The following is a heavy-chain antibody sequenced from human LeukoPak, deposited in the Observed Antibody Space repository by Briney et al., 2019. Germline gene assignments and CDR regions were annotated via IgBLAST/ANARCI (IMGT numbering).Heavy chain of an antibody. J-gene: IGHJ6*02. CDR1: GFTFSSYA. D-gene: IGHD3-22*01. CDR3: ARGSVVIEGNYYYYGMDV. V-gene: IGHV3-64*01. Sequence: GGSLGLSCAASGFTFSSYAMHWVRQAPGKGLEYVSAISSNGGSTYYANSVKGRFTISRDNSKNTLYLQMGSLRAEDMAVYYCARGSVVIEGNYYYYGMDVWGQGTTVTVSS. CDR2: ISSNGGST.